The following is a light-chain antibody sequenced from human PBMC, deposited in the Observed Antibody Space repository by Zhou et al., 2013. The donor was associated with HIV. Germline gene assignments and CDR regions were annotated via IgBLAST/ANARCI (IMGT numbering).Light chain of an antibody. CDR3: QQYDNWPPIT. Sequence: EIVMTQSPAILSVSPGERATLSCRASQSVRSNLAWYQQKPGQALRLLISGASTRAAGIPARFSGGGSGTEFTLTISSLQSEDSAVYYCQQYDNWPPITFGQGTRLEIK. J-gene: IGKJ5*01. V-gene: IGKV3-15*01. CDR2: GAS. CDR1: QSVRSN.